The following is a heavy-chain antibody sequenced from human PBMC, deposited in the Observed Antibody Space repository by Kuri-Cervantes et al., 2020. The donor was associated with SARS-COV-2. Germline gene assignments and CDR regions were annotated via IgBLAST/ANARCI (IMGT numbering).Heavy chain of an antibody. CDR2: ISYDGSNK. V-gene: IGHV3-30-3*01. D-gene: IGHD2-2*02. CDR3: ARDSCSSTSCYTVFFFDS. J-gene: IGHJ4*02. Sequence: LSLTCAASGFTFSSYAMHWVRQAPGKGLEWVAVISYDGSNKYYADSVKGRFTISRDNSKNTLYLQMNSLRAEDTAVYYCARDSCSSTSCYTVFFFDSWGQGTLVTVSS. CDR1: GFTFSSYA.